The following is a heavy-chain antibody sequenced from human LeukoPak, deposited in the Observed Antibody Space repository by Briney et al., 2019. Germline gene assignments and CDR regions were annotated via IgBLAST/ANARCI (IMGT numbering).Heavy chain of an antibody. V-gene: IGHV3-30-3*01. Sequence: GGSLRLSCAASEFTFSSYAMHWVRQAPGKGLEWVAAISFDGNNEYYADSVKGRFTISRDNSENTLYLQMDSLRAEDTAVYYCAKDRLKTSRNYFDCWGQGTLVTVSS. CDR3: AKDRLKTSRNYFDC. CDR1: EFTFSSYA. J-gene: IGHJ4*02. D-gene: IGHD4-11*01. CDR2: ISFDGNNE.